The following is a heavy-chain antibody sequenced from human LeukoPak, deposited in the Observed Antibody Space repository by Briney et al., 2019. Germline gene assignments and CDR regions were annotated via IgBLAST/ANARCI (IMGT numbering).Heavy chain of an antibody. Sequence: ASVKVSCKASGYTFTGYYMHWVRQAPGQGLEWIGWINPNSGRTNYAQKFQGRGTMTRDTSISPAYMELSRLRSDDTAVYYCARDPGGWPYNWFDPWGQGTLVTVSS. CDR2: INPNSGRT. D-gene: IGHD6-19*01. CDR3: ARDPGGWPYNWFDP. V-gene: IGHV1-2*02. J-gene: IGHJ5*02. CDR1: GYTFTGYY.